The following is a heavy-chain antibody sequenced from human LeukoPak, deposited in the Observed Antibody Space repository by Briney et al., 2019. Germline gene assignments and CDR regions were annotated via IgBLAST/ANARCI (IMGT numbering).Heavy chain of an antibody. CDR2: IYYSGNT. CDR3: AGIVPAAIHAFDI. CDR1: GGSISSGGYF. Sequence: SETLSLTCTISGGSISSGGYFWSWIRQHPGKGLEWIGYIYYSGNTYYNPSLKSRVTISVDTSKNQFSLKLSSVTAADTAVFYCAGIVPAAIHAFDIWGQGTMVTVSS. V-gene: IGHV4-31*03. J-gene: IGHJ3*02. D-gene: IGHD2-2*02.